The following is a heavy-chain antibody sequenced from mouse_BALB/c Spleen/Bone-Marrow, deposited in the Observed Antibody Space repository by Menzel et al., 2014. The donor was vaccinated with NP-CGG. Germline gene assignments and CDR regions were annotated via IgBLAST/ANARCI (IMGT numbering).Heavy chain of an antibody. D-gene: IGHD2-4*01. CDR3: ARRDYDVGYYAMDY. Sequence: EVQLVESGGGLVKPGGSLKLSCAASGFTFSSYAMSWVRQSPEKRLEWVAEISSGGSYTYYPDTVTGRFTISRDNAKNTLYLEMSSLRSEDTAMYYCARRDYDVGYYAMDYWGQGTSVTVSS. CDR2: ISSGGSYT. J-gene: IGHJ4*01. V-gene: IGHV5-9-4*01. CDR1: GFTFSSYA.